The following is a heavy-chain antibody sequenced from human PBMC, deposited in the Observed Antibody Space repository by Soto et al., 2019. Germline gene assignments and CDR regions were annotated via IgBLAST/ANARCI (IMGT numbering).Heavy chain of an antibody. CDR1: GGSISSYF. J-gene: IGHJ6*02. V-gene: IGHV4-59*01. Sequence: SETLSLTCTVSGGSISSYFWSWIRQPPGKGLEWIGYFYNSGSTNYNPSLKSRVTISLDTSKNQFSLKLSSVTAADTAVYYCARTSDTAYYYGMDVWGQGTTVTVSS. D-gene: IGHD5-18*01. CDR3: ARTSDTAYYYGMDV. CDR2: FYNSGST.